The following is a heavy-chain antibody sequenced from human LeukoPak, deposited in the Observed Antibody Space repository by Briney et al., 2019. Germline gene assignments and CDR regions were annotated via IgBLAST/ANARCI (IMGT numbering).Heavy chain of an antibody. J-gene: IGHJ4*02. CDR2: IESKTDGGTT. D-gene: IGHD2-2*01. CDR3: TTGYCSSTSCWYYFDY. Sequence: PGGSLRLSCAASGFSFSSYAVSWVRQAPGKGLEWVGRIESKTDGGTTDYAAPVKGRFTISRDDSKDTLYLQMISLKTEDTAVYYCTTGYCSSTSCWYYFDYWGQGTLVTVSS. V-gene: IGHV3-15*04. CDR1: GFSFSSYA.